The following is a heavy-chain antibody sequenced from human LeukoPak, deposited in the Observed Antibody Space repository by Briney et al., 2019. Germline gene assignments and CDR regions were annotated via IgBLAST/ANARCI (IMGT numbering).Heavy chain of an antibody. V-gene: IGHV1-2*02. CDR2: VTPSSGWR. CDR3: ATIGVSVSYWDCAQ. D-gene: IGHD1-26*01. CDR1: GDSFSDYY. J-gene: IGHJ4*01. Sequence: ASVKVSCTAFGDSFSDYYVHWVRQAPGLGAQGLEWMGWVTPSSGWRRYSQKLQGRVAMTFDTPTSTVYMELNSLTSDDTGIYFCATIGVSVSYWDCAQWGHGTLVTVSS.